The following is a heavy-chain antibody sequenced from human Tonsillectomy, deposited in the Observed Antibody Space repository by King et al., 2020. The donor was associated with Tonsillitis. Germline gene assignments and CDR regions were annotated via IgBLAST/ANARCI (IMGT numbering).Heavy chain of an antibody. V-gene: IGHV3-33*08. J-gene: IGHJ3*02. CDR1: GFSFSTYG. CDR2: IWYDGSNK. D-gene: IGHD6-13*01. CDR3: ARDHGSSSWYLLGGAFDI. Sequence: VQLVESGGGVVQPGRSLRLSCVVSGFSFSTYGMHWVRQAPGKGLEWVAVIWYDGSNKYYADSVKGRFTISRDNSKNTLYLQMNSLRAEDTAVYYCARDHGSSSWYLLGGAFDIWGQGTMVTVSS.